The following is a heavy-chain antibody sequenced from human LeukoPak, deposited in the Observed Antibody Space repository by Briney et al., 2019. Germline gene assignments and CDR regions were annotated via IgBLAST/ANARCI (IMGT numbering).Heavy chain of an antibody. CDR3: ARDRGGYTYGYGWWFDP. CDR1: GFTVSNNY. Sequence: PGGSLRLSRAVSGFTVSNNYMSWVRQAPGKGLEWVSVIYSAGSTFYADSVKGRFTISRDNSKNTLYLQMNSLRAEDTAVYYCARDRGGYTYGYGWWFDPWGQGTLVTVSS. CDR2: IYSAGST. V-gene: IGHV3-66*01. D-gene: IGHD5-18*01. J-gene: IGHJ5*02.